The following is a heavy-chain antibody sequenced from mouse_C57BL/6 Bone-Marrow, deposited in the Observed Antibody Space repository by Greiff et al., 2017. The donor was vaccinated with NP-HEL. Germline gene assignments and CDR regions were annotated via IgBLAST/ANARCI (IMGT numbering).Heavy chain of an antibody. V-gene: IGHV1-5*01. D-gene: IGHD2-3*01. Sequence: VQLQQSGTVLARPGASVKMSCKTSGYTFTSYWMHWVKPRPGQGLEWIGALYPGNSYTSYNQKFKGKAKLTAVTSASTAYMELSSLTNEDSAVYYCTRSLWLLLLFDYWGQGTTHTVSS. CDR1: GYTFTSYW. CDR3: TRSLWLLLLFDY. J-gene: IGHJ2*01. CDR2: LYPGNSYT.